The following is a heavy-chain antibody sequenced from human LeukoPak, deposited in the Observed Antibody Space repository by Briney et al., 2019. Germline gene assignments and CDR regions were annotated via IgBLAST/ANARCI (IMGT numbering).Heavy chain of an antibody. CDR2: IRYDGSNK. V-gene: IGHV3-30*02. CDR1: GFTFSSYG. CDR3: AKGRGYDDWFDP. D-gene: IGHD5-12*01. Sequence: GGSLRLSCAASGFTFSSYGMHWVRQAPGKGLEWVAFIRYDGSNKYYADSVKGGFTISRDNSKNTLYLQMNSLRAEDTAVYYCAKGRGYDDWFDPWGQGTLVTVSS. J-gene: IGHJ5*02.